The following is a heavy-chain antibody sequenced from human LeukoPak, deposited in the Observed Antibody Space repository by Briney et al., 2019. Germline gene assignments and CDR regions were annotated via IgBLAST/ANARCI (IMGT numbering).Heavy chain of an antibody. D-gene: IGHD3-16*01. Sequence: PSETLSLTCTVSGGSISSSSYYWGWIRQPPGKGLEWIGSIYYSGSTYYNPSRKSRVTISADTSKNQFSLKLTSVTAADTAVYYCARQRNYVSGAEYFEHWGQGTLVTVSS. CDR3: ARQRNYVSGAEYFEH. CDR2: IYYSGST. V-gene: IGHV4-39*01. CDR1: GGSISSSSYY. J-gene: IGHJ1*01.